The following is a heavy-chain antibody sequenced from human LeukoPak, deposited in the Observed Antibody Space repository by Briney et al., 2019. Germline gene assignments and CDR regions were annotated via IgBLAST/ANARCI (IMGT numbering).Heavy chain of an antibody. J-gene: IGHJ5*02. V-gene: IGHV3-30*02. CDR1: GFTSGSYG. CDR2: IRYVGSNK. CDR3: AKDYSIDDIVVVVAAPVVHFGFDP. Sequence: GGSLRLSCAASGFTSGSYGMHWVRQAPGKGREWVAFIRYVGSNKYYEDSVKGRFTISRDNSKNTLYLQMNSLRAEDTAVYYCAKDYSIDDIVVVVAAPVVHFGFDPWGQGTLVTVSS. D-gene: IGHD2-15*01.